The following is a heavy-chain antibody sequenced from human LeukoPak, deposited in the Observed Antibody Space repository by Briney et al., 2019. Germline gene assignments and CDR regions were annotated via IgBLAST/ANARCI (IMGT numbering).Heavy chain of an antibody. D-gene: IGHD6-19*01. Sequence: SETLSLTCTVSGGSISSYYWSWIRQPPGKGLEWIGYIYYSGSTNYNPSLKSRVTISVDTSKNQFSLKLSSATAADTAVYYCARLRSPQSLYYFDYWGQGTLVTVSS. CDR1: GGSISSYY. CDR3: ARLRSPQSLYYFDY. CDR2: IYYSGST. V-gene: IGHV4-59*08. J-gene: IGHJ4*02.